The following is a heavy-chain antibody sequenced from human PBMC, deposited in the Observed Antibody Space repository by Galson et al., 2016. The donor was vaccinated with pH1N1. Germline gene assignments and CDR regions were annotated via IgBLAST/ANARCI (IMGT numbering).Heavy chain of an antibody. CDR1: GGTFSSFG. CDR3: ARSPGYMVTALDN. CDR2: IIGMFAKT. D-gene: IGHD2-21*02. J-gene: IGHJ4*01. Sequence: SVKVSCKASGGTFSSFGISWVRQAPGQGLEWMGGIIGMFAKTNYAQKFQGRVTITADELTSTAYMDLSSLTSEDTAVYYCARSPGYMVTALDNWGHGTLVTGSS. V-gene: IGHV1-69*13.